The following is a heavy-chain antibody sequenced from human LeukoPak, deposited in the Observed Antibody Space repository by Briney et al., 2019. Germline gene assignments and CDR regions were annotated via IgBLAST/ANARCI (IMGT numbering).Heavy chain of an antibody. D-gene: IGHD2-8*01. J-gene: IGHJ4*02. CDR1: GGTFSSYA. Sequence: SVKVSCKASGGTFSSYAISWVRQAPGQGLEWMGGIIPIFGTANYAQKFQGRVTITADESTSTAYMELRSLRSDDTAVYYCAGSLGYCTSNVCYLKYWGQGTLVTVSS. CDR2: IIPIFGTA. CDR3: AGSLGYCTSNVCYLKY. V-gene: IGHV1-69*01.